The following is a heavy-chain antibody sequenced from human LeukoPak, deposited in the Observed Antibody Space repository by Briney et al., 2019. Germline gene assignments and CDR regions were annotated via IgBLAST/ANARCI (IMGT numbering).Heavy chain of an antibody. D-gene: IGHD2-15*01. J-gene: IGHJ6*03. V-gene: IGHV4-34*01. CDR2: INHSGST. CDR3: ARASYCSGGSCSYYYYYYMDV. CDR1: GGSFSGYY. Sequence: PSETLSLTCAVYGGSFSGYYWSWIGQPPGKGLEWTGEINHSGSTNYNPSLKSRVTISVDTSKNQFSLKLSSVTAADTAVYYCARASYCSGGSCSYYYYYYMDVWGKGTTVTVSS.